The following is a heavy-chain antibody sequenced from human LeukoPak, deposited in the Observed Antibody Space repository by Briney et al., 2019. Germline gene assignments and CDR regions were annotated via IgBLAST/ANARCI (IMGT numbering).Heavy chain of an antibody. CDR1: GYSFTSYW. Sequence: GQSLKISCQGSGYSFTSYWISWVRQMPGKGLEWMGRIDPSDSYTNYSPSFQGHVTISADKSISTAYLQWSSLKASDTAMYYCARHVTYCSGGSRRNYGMDVWGQGTTVTVSS. V-gene: IGHV5-10-1*01. J-gene: IGHJ6*02. CDR2: IDPSDSYT. CDR3: ARHVTYCSGGSRRNYGMDV. D-gene: IGHD2-15*01.